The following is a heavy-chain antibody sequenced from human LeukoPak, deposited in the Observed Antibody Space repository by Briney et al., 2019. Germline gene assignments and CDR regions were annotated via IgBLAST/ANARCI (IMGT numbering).Heavy chain of an antibody. D-gene: IGHD1-26*01. J-gene: IGHJ5*02. V-gene: IGHV4-34*01. CDR1: GGSFSGYY. CDR2: INHSGST. Sequence: PSETLSLTCAVYGGSFSGYYWSWIRQPPGKGLEWIGEINHSGSTNYNPSLKSRVTISVDTSKNQFSLKLSSVTAADTAVYYCARHRSYRFRWFDPWGQGTLVTVSS. CDR3: ARHRSYRFRWFDP.